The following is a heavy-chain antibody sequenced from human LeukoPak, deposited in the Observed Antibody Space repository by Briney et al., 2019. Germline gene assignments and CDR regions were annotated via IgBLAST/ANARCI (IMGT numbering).Heavy chain of an antibody. CDR3: ARDLLRTTRDFDY. J-gene: IGHJ4*02. V-gene: IGHV1-2*02. Sequence: GASVKVSCKASGYTFTGHYMHWVRQAPGQGLEWMGWIDPNSGGTNYAQEFQGRVTMTRDTSISTAYMELSSLRSDDTAVYYCARDLLRTTRDFDYWGQGTLVTVSS. CDR1: GYTFTGHY. CDR2: IDPNSGGT. D-gene: IGHD1-7*01.